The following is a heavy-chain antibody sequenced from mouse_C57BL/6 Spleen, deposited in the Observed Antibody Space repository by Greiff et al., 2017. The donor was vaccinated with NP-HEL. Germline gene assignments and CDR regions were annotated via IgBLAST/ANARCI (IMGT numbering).Heavy chain of an antibody. D-gene: IGHD1-1*01. V-gene: IGHV5-16*01. CDR2: INYDGSST. J-gene: IGHJ3*01. CDR3: ARGGGLYGSSSWFAY. Sequence: EVKLMESEGGLVQPGSSMKLSCTASGFTFSDYYMAWVRQVPEKGLEWVANINYDGSSTYYLDSLKSRFIISRDNAKNILYLQMSSLKSEDTATYYCARGGGLYGSSSWFAYWGQGTLVTVSA. CDR1: GFTFSDYY.